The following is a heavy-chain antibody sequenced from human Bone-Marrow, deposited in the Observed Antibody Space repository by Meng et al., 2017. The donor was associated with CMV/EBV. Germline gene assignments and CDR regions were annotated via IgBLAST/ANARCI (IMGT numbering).Heavy chain of an antibody. D-gene: IGHD5-12*01. J-gene: IGHJ4*02. CDR1: GFTVSSNY. Sequence: GESLKISCAASGFTVSSNYMSWVRQAPGKGLEWVSVIYSGGSTYYADSVKGRFTISRDNSKKSLYLQMNSLRAEDTAVYYCASQGYSDYDLAPSASDYWGQGTLVTVSS. CDR3: ASQGYSDYDLAPSASDY. V-gene: IGHV3-53*01. CDR2: IYSGGST.